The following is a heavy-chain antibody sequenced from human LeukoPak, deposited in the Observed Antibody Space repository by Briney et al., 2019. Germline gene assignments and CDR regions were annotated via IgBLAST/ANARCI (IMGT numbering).Heavy chain of an antibody. CDR1: GYKFNAYW. CDR2: IYPDDSDT. Sequence: NRGESLKISCKGSGYKFNAYWIAWVRQMPGKGLEWMGIIYPDDSDTRYSPSFQGQATISADKSVSIAYLQWSSLKASDTAMYYCARPNITSYYDSRGYDAFDVWGQGTMVIVSS. D-gene: IGHD3-22*01. J-gene: IGHJ3*01. V-gene: IGHV5-51*01. CDR3: ARPNITSYYDSRGYDAFDV.